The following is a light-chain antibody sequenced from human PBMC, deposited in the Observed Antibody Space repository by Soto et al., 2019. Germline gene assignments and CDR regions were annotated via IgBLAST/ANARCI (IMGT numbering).Light chain of an antibody. J-gene: IGLJ2*01. V-gene: IGLV1-44*01. Sequence: QSVLTQPPSASGTPGQRVTISCSGSSSNIGSHTVTWYQQVPGTAPKLLIFSHKQRPSGVPDRFSGSKSGTSASLAISGLQSDDEADYYCTAWDARLNGQVFGGGTKLTVL. CDR1: SSNIGSHT. CDR2: SHK. CDR3: TAWDARLNGQV.